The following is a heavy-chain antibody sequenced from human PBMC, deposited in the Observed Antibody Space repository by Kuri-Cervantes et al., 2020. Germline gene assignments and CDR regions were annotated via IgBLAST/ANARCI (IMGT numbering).Heavy chain of an antibody. CDR1: GLTFSDYY. V-gene: IGHV3-71*01. J-gene: IGHJ4*02. Sequence: GESLKISCAASGLTFSDYYMRWVRQAPGKGLEWVGSIRSQEYGGTIEYDVSVRGRFTISRDDPKSIAYLQMNSLKTDDTAVYYCVIGRVGPTNYWGQGTLVTVSS. CDR3: VIGRVGPTNY. CDR2: IRSQEYGGTI. D-gene: IGHD1-26*01.